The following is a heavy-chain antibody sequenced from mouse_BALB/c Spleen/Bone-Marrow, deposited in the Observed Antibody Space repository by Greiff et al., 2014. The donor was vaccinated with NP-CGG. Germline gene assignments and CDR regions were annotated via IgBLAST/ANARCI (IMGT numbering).Heavy chain of an antibody. CDR2: IDPASGNT. CDR3: ANYRYGWYFDV. Sequence: EVQLQQSGAELVKPGASVKLSCTASGFNIKDTYMHWVKQRPEQGLEWIGRIDPASGNTKYDPKFQGKATITADTSSNTADLQLSSRTSEDTALYYCANYRYGWYFDVWGAGTTVTVSS. D-gene: IGHD2-14*01. CDR1: GFNIKDTY. J-gene: IGHJ1*01. V-gene: IGHV14-3*02.